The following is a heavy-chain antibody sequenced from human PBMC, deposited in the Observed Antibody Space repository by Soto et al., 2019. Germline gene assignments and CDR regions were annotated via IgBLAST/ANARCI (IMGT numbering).Heavy chain of an antibody. D-gene: IGHD2-2*01. Sequence: GGTLRLSCAASRLAFSSFSMTWVRQAPGKEMEWVSSISSSSSYIYYADSVKGRFTISRDNAKNSLYLQMNSLRAEDTAVYYCARDIVPSFLFDYGMDV. J-gene: IGHJ6*01. CDR1: RLAFSSFS. CDR2: ISSSSSYI. CDR3: ARDIVPSFLFDYGMDV. V-gene: IGHV3-21*01.